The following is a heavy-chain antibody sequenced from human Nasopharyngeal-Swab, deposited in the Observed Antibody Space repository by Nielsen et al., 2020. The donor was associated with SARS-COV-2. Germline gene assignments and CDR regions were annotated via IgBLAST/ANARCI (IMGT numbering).Heavy chain of an antibody. CDR1: GFTFDDYA. CDR2: ISWNSGSI. Sequence: GGSLRLSFAASGFTFDDYAMHWVRQAPGKGLEWVSGISWNSGSIGYADSVKGRFTISRDNAKNSLYLQMNSLRAEDTALYYCAKATAVGDAFDIWGQGTMVTVSS. V-gene: IGHV3-9*01. D-gene: IGHD5-18*01. J-gene: IGHJ3*02. CDR3: AKATAVGDAFDI.